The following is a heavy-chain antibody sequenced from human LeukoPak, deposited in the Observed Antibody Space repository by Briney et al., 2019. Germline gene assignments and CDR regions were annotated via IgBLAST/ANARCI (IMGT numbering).Heavy chain of an antibody. J-gene: IGHJ6*03. CDR2: IYASGST. V-gene: IGHV4-4*07. Sequence: SETLSLTYTVSGGSISSYYWSWIRQPAGKGLEWIGRIYASGSTNYNPSLKSRVTMSVDTSKNQFSLKLSSVTAADTAVYYCARHHGIVGAKNDYYYYYMDVWGKGTTVTISS. CDR3: ARHHGIVGAKNDYYYYYMDV. D-gene: IGHD1-26*01. CDR1: GGSISSYY.